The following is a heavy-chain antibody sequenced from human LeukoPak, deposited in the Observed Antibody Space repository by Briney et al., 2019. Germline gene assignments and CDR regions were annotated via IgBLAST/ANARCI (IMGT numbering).Heavy chain of an antibody. Sequence: GGSLRLSCAASGFSFSTYWPSWVRQAPGKGLEWVAHINQDGSAKYYVASVKGRFTISTDNTDNSLYLQMNSLIAEDTGVYYCASDPFTRGHYWGQGTLVTVSS. CDR2: INQDGSAK. V-gene: IGHV3-7*01. CDR1: GFSFSTYW. CDR3: ASDPFTRGHY. J-gene: IGHJ4*02. D-gene: IGHD2-2*01.